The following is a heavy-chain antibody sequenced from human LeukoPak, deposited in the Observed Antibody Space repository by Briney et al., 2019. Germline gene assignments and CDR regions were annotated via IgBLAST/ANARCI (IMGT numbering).Heavy chain of an antibody. V-gene: IGHV4-4*02. Sequence: SETLSLTXAVSGGSINSTNWWSWVRQPPGKGLEWIGEMYQSGNTRYNPSLKSRVTISADKSKNQFSLKVSSVTAADTAVYYCASGDTNNWYAVFDYWGQGTLVTVSS. CDR3: ASGDTNNWYAVFDY. CDR1: GGSINSTNW. CDR2: MYQSGNT. D-gene: IGHD6-13*01. J-gene: IGHJ4*02.